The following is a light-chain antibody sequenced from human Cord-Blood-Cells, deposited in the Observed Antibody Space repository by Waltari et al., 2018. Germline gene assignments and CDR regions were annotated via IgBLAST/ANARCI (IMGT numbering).Light chain of an antibody. CDR2: WAS. Sequence: DIVMTQSPDSLAGSLGERATIHCKSSQSVLYSSNNKNYLAWYQQKPGQPPKLLIYWASTRESGVPDRFSGSGSGTDFTLTISSLQAEDVAVYYCQQYYSTPWTFGQGTKVEIK. CDR1: QSVLYSSNNKNY. J-gene: IGKJ1*01. CDR3: QQYYSTPWT. V-gene: IGKV4-1*01.